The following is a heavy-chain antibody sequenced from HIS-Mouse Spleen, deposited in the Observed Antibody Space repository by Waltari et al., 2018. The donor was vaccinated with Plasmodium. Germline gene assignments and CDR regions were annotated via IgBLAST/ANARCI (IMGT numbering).Heavy chain of an antibody. CDR2: INHSGST. Sequence: QVQLQQWGAGLLKPSETLSLTCAVYGRSFSGYYWSWIRKPPGKGLEGIGEINHSGSTNYNPSLKSRVTISVDTSKNQFSLKLSSVTAADTAVYYCARTGDYGGNSWGQGTLVTVSS. D-gene: IGHD4-17*01. CDR3: ARTGDYGGNS. CDR1: GRSFSGYY. J-gene: IGHJ4*02. V-gene: IGHV4-34*01.